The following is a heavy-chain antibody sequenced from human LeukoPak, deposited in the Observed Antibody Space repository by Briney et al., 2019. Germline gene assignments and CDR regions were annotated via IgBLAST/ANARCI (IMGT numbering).Heavy chain of an antibody. CDR3: AREIWFGELEGDY. Sequence: GGSLRLSFAASGFTFSSYSMNWVRQAPGKGLKWVSSISSSSSYIYYADSVKGRFTISRDNAKNSLYLQMNSLRAEDTAVYYCAREIWFGELEGDYWGQGTLVTVSS. D-gene: IGHD3-10*01. V-gene: IGHV3-21*01. CDR2: ISSSSSYI. J-gene: IGHJ4*02. CDR1: GFTFSSYS.